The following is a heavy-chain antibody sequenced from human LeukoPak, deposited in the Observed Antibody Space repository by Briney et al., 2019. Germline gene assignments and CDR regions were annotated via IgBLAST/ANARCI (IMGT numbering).Heavy chain of an antibody. V-gene: IGHV3-23*01. CDR3: AKVGCPPYYYDSSGSPANWFDP. J-gene: IGHJ5*02. Sequence: PGGSLRLSCAASGFTFSSYAMSWVRQAPGKGLEWVSAISGSGGSTYYADSVKGRFTISRDNSKNTLYLQMNSLRAEDTAVYYCAKVGCPPYYYDSSGSPANWFDPWGQGTLVTVSS. D-gene: IGHD3-22*01. CDR2: ISGSGGST. CDR1: GFTFSSYA.